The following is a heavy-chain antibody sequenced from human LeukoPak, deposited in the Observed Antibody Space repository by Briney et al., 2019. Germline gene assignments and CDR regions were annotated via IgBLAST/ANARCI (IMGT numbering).Heavy chain of an antibody. J-gene: IGHJ3*02. CDR1: GYSFISYW. V-gene: IGHV5-51*01. CDR2: IYPGDSDT. D-gene: IGHD4-17*01. Sequence: GESLKISCQASGYSFISYWIGWVRQMPGKGLEWMGIIYPGDSDTRYSPSFQGQVTISADKSISTAYLQWSSLKASDTAMYYCARITVTTGAFDIWGQGTMVTVSS. CDR3: ARITVTTGAFDI.